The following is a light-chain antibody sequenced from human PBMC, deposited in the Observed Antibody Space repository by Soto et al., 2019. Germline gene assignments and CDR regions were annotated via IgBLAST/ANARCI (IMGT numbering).Light chain of an antibody. CDR1: QSVTNY. V-gene: IGKV3-11*01. Sequence: EIVLTQSPGTLSLSPGERATLSCRASQSVTNYIAWYQQRPGQSPRLLIYDAYNRPTGVTDRFSGSASGTDFTLTISDLEPADFGLYYCQQRLNCPPGFGQGTKVDIK. J-gene: IGKJ1*01. CDR3: QQRLNCPPG. CDR2: DAY.